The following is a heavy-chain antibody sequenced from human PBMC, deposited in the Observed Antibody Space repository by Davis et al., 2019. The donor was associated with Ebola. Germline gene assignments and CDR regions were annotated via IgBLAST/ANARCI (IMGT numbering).Heavy chain of an antibody. D-gene: IGHD6-13*01. Sequence: GESLKISCSASGFSFSSYVMDWVRQAPGKGLEFVSSISAIGGSTSYADSVKGRFTISRDNSKNTLYLQMNSLRAEDTAVYYCARQGSSSWYDYWGQGTLVTVSS. CDR1: GFSFSSYV. V-gene: IGHV3-64*04. CDR2: ISAIGGST. CDR3: ARQGSSSWYDY. J-gene: IGHJ4*02.